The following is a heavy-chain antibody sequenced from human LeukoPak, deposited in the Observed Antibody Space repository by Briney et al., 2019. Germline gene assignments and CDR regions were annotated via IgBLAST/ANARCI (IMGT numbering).Heavy chain of an antibody. V-gene: IGHV1-69*04. CDR1: GGTFSSYA. D-gene: IGHD6-6*01. Sequence: SVKVSCKASGGTFSSYAISWVRPAPGQGLEWMGRIIPILGIANYAQKFQGRVTITADKSTSTAYMELSSLRSEDTAVYYCARSVGQLASDYWGQGTLVTVSS. CDR2: IIPILGIA. J-gene: IGHJ4*02. CDR3: ARSVGQLASDY.